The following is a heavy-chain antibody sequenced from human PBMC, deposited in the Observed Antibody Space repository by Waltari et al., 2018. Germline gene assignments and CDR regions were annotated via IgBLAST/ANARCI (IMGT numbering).Heavy chain of an antibody. CDR3: ARERGTGYGDGALYYFDY. CDR2: IYTGGTT. D-gene: IGHD4-17*01. Sequence: EVQLVETGGGLIEPGGSLRLSCAASGFTASSSYRSWARQAPGKGLEWVSVIYTGGTTFYADSVKGRFTVSRDNSKNTVYLQMNSLRAEDTAVYYCARERGTGYGDGALYYFDYWGQGTLVTVSS. V-gene: IGHV3-53*02. J-gene: IGHJ4*02. CDR1: GFTASSSY.